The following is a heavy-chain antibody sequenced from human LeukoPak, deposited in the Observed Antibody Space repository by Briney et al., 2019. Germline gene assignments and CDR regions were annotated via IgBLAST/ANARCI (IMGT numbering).Heavy chain of an antibody. CDR3: AQAGSATVMNYYMDV. Sequence: SVKVSCKASGGTFSSYAISWVRQAPGQGLEWMGGIIPIFGTANYAQKFQGRVTITTDESTSTAYMELSSLRSEDTAVYYCAQAGSATVMNYYMDVWGKGTTVTVSS. CDR1: GGTFSSYA. D-gene: IGHD4-11*01. J-gene: IGHJ6*03. V-gene: IGHV1-69*05. CDR2: IIPIFGTA.